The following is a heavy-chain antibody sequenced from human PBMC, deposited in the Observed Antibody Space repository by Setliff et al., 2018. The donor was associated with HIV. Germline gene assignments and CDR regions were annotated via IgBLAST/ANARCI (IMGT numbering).Heavy chain of an antibody. D-gene: IGHD4-17*01. CDR2: INANSGSP. J-gene: IGHJ5*02. Sequence: GASVKVSCKTSGYNFENYAINWVRQAPGQGLVWMGWINANSGSPTYAQAFTGRFLFSVDTAVATAHLQINNLKTEDTAVYFCARGLYGDYGGDLNWLDPWGHGTRVTVSS. CDR1: GYNFENYA. CDR3: ARGLYGDYGGDLNWLDP. V-gene: IGHV7-4-1*02.